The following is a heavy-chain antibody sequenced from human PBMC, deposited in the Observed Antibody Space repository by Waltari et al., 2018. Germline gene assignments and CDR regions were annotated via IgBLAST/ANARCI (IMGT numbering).Heavy chain of an antibody. CDR1: GGTFSSYA. Sequence: QVQLVQSGAEVKKPGSSVKVSCKSSGGTFSSYAISWVRQAPGQGLEWMGGISPIFGTANYAQKFQGIGTITTDESTSTAYMELSSLRSEDTAVYYCARVKGGLRGYYYYGMDVWGQGTTVTVSS. V-gene: IGHV1-69*05. D-gene: IGHD3-16*01. CDR3: ARVKGGLRGYYYYGMDV. CDR2: ISPIFGTA. J-gene: IGHJ6*02.